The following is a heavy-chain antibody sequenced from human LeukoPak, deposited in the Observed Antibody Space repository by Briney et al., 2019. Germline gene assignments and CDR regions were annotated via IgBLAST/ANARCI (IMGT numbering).Heavy chain of an antibody. CDR3: ARGYGPDY. V-gene: IGHV3-53*01. CDR1: GFSVIRYY. CDR2: IYSGGAT. D-gene: IGHD2-15*01. Sequence: SGGSLRLSCAASGFSVIRYYMNWVSQAPGKGLEWVSVIYSGGATYYADSVKGRFTLSRDNSMNTVFLQMNSLRSEDTAVYYCARGYGPDYWGQGTLATVSS. J-gene: IGHJ4*02.